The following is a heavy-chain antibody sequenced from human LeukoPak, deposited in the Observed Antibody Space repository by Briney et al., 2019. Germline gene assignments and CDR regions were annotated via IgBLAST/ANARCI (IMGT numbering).Heavy chain of an antibody. J-gene: IGHJ4*02. D-gene: IGHD4-17*01. CDR3: AKDYGDYPLTFDY. CDR2: IYYSGST. V-gene: IGHV4-39*07. Sequence: WIRQPPGKGLEWIGSIYYSGSTSSNPSLKSRVTISVDTSKNQFSLQLSSVTAADTAVYFCAKDYGDYPLTFDYWGQGTLVTVSS.